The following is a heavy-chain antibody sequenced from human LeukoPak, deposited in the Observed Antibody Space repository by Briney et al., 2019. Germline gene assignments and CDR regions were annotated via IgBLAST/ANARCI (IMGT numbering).Heavy chain of an antibody. Sequence: GGSLRLSCAASEFTFSRYWMSWVRQAPGKGLEWVANIKQDGSEKYYVDSAKGRFTISRDNAKNSLYLQMNSLRAEDTAVYYCARIPWAEGNSFDYWGQGTLVTVSS. D-gene: IGHD3-16*01. J-gene: IGHJ4*02. CDR1: EFTFSRYW. CDR3: ARIPWAEGNSFDY. V-gene: IGHV3-7*01. CDR2: IKQDGSEK.